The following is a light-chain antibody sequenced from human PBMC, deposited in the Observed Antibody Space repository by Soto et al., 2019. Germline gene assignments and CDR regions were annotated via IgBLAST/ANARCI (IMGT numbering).Light chain of an antibody. V-gene: IGKV3-20*01. J-gene: IGKJ1*01. CDR1: QSVSSSQ. CDR3: QQHGSSTRT. Sequence: DIVLTQSPGTLSLSPGERATLSCRASQSVSSSQLAWYQQKTGQAPRILIHDASSRATGISDRFTGSVSGTDFNLTITTLETEDFAVYQCQQHGSSTRTFGLGTKVDIK. CDR2: DAS.